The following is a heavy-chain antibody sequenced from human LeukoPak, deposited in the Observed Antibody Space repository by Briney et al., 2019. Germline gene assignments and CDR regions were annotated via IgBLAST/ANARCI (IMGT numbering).Heavy chain of an antibody. V-gene: IGHV3-7*01. Sequence: GGSLRLSCAASGFSFSGYWMTWVRQAPGKGLEWVANIKEDGSEKYYADFVKGRFTISRDNAKNSLYLQMNSLRAEDTAVYYCAARLIAAAGETNFDYWGQGTLVTVSS. CDR1: GFSFSGYW. CDR3: AARLIAAAGETNFDY. D-gene: IGHD6-13*01. CDR2: IKEDGSEK. J-gene: IGHJ4*02.